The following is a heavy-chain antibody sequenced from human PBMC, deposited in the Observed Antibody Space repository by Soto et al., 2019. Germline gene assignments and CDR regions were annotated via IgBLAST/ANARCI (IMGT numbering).Heavy chain of an antibody. Sequence: QVQLVQSGAEVKKPGASVKVSCKASGYTFTSYDISWVRQATGQGLEWMGWMNPNSGNTGFAQNFQGRVPITTNTSSSTPYTELSSLGSEDTAVYYCAGRRAHAGMDVWGQGTTVTVSS. V-gene: IGHV1-8*01. J-gene: IGHJ6*02. CDR1: GYTFTSYD. CDR2: MNPNSGNT. CDR3: AGRRAHAGMDV.